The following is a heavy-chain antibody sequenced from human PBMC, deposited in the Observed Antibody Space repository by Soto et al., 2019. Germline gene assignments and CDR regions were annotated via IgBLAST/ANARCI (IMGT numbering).Heavy chain of an antibody. J-gene: IGHJ4*02. CDR1: GGSISSYY. CDR2: IYYSRST. CDR3: ASHTVTVDY. D-gene: IGHD4-17*01. Sequence: PSETLSLTCTVSGGSISSYYWSWIRQPPGKGLEWIRYIYYSRSTNYNPSLKSRVTKSVDTSKNQLSLKLSFLIAADAAVYYCASHTVTVDYGGQGTLVTVSP. V-gene: IGHV4-59*01.